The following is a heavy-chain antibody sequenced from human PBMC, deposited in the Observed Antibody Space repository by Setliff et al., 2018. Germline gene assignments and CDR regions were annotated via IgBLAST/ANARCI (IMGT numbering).Heavy chain of an antibody. CDR3: ARRGRSSSWFQGYFDY. CDR2: ISSSGSTI. J-gene: IGHJ4*02. D-gene: IGHD6-13*01. Sequence: GGSLRLSCAASGFTFSDYYMSWVRQAPGKGLEWVSYISSSGSTIYYADSVKGRFTISRDNAKNSLYLQMSSLRAEDTAVYYCARRGRSSSWFQGYFDYWGQGTLVTVSS. CDR1: GFTFSDYY. V-gene: IGHV3-11*04.